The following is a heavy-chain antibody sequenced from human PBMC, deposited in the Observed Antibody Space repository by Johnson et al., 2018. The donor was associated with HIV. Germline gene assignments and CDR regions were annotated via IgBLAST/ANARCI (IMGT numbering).Heavy chain of an antibody. CDR3: ARAAIGVLPAGAFDV. CDR1: GFTFSSYA. D-gene: IGHD2-2*01. CDR2: ISYDGSNK. V-gene: IGHV3-30*04. J-gene: IGHJ3*01. Sequence: QVQLVESGGGVVQPGRSLRLSCAASGFTFSSYAMHWVRQAPGKGLEWVAVISYDGSNKFYADSVQGRFTISRDKSKKTLNLQMNSLRVDDTAVYYCARAAIGVLPAGAFDVWGRGTMVTVSS.